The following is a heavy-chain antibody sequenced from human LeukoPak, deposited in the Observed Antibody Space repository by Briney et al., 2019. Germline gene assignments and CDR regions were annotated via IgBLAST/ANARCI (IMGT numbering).Heavy chain of an antibody. CDR2: IIPIFGTA. J-gene: IGHJ3*02. V-gene: IGHV1-69*13. CDR3: ARDLSNAFDI. CDR1: GGTSSSYA. D-gene: IGHD3-16*02. Sequence: ASVKVSCKASGGTSSSYAISWVRQAPGQGLEWMGGIIPIFGTANYAQKFQGRVTITADESTSTAYMELSSLRSEDTAVYYCARDLSNAFDIWGQGTMVTVSS.